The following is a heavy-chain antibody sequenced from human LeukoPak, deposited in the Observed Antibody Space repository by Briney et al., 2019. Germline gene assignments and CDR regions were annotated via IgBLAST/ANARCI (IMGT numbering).Heavy chain of an antibody. V-gene: IGHV1-3*01. CDR3: AKDLPFCSSTSCYLYNWFDP. CDR2: INAGNGNT. CDR1: GYTFTSYA. D-gene: IGHD2-2*01. J-gene: IGHJ5*02. Sequence: ASVTVSCTASGYTFTSYAMHWVRQAPGQRLEWMGWINAGNGNTKYSQKFQGRVTITRDTSASTAYMELSSLRSEDTAVYYCAKDLPFCSSTSCYLYNWFDPWGRGTLVTVSS.